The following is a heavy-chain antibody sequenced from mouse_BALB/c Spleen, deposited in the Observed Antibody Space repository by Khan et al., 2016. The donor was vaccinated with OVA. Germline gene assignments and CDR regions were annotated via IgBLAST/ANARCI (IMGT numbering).Heavy chain of an antibody. Sequence: VQLQESGAELMKPGASVKISCKASGYTFSTYWIEWVKQRPGHGLEWIGEILPRSGSTNYNEQFKGKATFTADTSSNTAYMQLSSLTSEDSAVYYCASTARAYYYAMDYWGQGTSVTVSS. CDR3: ASTARAYYYAMDY. D-gene: IGHD3-1*01. CDR2: ILPRSGST. J-gene: IGHJ4*01. CDR1: GYTFSTYW. V-gene: IGHV1-9*01.